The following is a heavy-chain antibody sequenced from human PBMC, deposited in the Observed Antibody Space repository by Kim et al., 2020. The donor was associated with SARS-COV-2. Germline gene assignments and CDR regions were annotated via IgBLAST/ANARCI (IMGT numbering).Heavy chain of an antibody. CDR2: RSSKERSY. J-gene: IGHJ6*02. CDR1: GFTFSSYC. D-gene: IGHD3-16*02. CDR3: AELWFRDYGGLDV. V-gene: IGHV3-30*03. Sequence: GGSLRLSCAASGFTFSSYCLDWVRQPPGKGLEWVAGRSSKERSYKSPYSASVRCTISIANYETTKYLQLNSSRAQNEATAECAYAELWFRDYGGLDVWG.